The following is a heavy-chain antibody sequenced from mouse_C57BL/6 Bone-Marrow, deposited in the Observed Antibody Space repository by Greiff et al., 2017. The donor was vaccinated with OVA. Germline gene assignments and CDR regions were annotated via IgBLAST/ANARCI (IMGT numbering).Heavy chain of an antibody. CDR2: IFPGRGST. V-gene: IGHV1-9*01. D-gene: IGHD2-4*01. CDR1: GYTFTGYW. J-gene: IGHJ3*01. Sequence: QVQLQQSGAELMKPGASVKLSCKASGYTFTGYWIEWVKQRPGHGLEWIGEIFPGRGSTNYNEKFKGKATFTADTSSNTAYMQLSSLTTEDSAIYYWARSGALCEDYDDPAWFAYWGQGTLVTVSA. CDR3: ARSGALCEDYDDPAWFAY.